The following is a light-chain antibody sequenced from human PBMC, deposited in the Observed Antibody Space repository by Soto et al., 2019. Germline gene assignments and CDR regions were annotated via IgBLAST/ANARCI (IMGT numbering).Light chain of an antibody. CDR2: AAS. Sequence: TQITQSPSTPSASIGDIVTITSLASESIRTWLAWYQHKPGEAAGLLIYAASTLQSGVPSRFSGSGSGTDFTLTISCLLSEDFAAYYCQQYYGFPLTFGGGTKVDI. CDR1: ESIRTW. J-gene: IGKJ4*01. V-gene: IGKV1-8*01. CDR3: QQYYGFPLT.